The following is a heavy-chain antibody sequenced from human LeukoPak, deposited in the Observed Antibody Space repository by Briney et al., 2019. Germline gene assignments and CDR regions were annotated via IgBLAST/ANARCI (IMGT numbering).Heavy chain of an antibody. V-gene: IGHV4-59*08. D-gene: IGHD6-19*01. J-gene: IGHJ4*02. Sequence: PSETLSLTCAVYGGSFSGYYWSWIRQPPGKGLEWIGYIYYSGSTNYNPSLKSRVTISVDTSKNQFSLKLSSVTAADTAVYYCARSQTTSSGWDPFDYWGQGTLVTVSS. CDR1: GGSFSGYY. CDR3: ARSQTTSSGWDPFDY. CDR2: IYYSGST.